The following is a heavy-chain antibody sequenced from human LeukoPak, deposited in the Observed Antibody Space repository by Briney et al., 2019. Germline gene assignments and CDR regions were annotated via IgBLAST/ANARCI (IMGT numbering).Heavy chain of an antibody. J-gene: IGHJ6*03. CDR3: ARLTPTTLSLYYYYMDV. V-gene: IGHV4-4*07. CDR2: ISGSGTI. D-gene: IGHD2/OR15-2a*01. Sequence: TSETLSLTCTVSGGSINSYWSWIRQPAGKGLEWIGRISGSGTITYNPALQSRLSISIDTSKNQFSLKLTSVTAADTAVYYCARLTPTTLSLYYYYMDVWGKGTTVTVSS. CDR1: GGSINSY.